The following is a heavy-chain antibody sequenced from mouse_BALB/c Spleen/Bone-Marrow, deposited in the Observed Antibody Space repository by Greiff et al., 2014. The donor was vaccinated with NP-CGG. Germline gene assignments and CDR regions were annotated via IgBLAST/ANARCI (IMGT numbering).Heavy chain of an antibody. CDR1: GYTFTSYW. V-gene: IGHV1-69*02. D-gene: IGHD1-1*01. J-gene: IGHJ2*01. CDR3: TRSYGSSYEYYFDY. Sequence: VQRVESGAELVRPGASVKLSCKASGYTFTSYWINWVKQRPGQGLEWIGNTYPSDSYTNYNQKFRDRATLTVDKSSSTAYMQLSSPTSEDSAVYYCTRSYGSSYEYYFDYWGQGTTLTVSS. CDR2: TYPSDSYT.